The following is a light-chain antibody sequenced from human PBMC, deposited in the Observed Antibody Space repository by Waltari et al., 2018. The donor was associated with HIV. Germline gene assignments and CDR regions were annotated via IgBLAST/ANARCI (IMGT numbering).Light chain of an antibody. Sequence: QSVLTQPPSVSAAPGQKVTISCSGSSSNIGTNYVSWYQQLPGTAPKLLIYENDKRPSGIPDRFSGSKSGTSATLGITGLQTGDEAHYYCGTWDSGLSTGGVFGGGTKLTVL. CDR3: GTWDSGLSTGGV. CDR1: SSNIGTNY. J-gene: IGLJ3*02. V-gene: IGLV1-51*02. CDR2: END.